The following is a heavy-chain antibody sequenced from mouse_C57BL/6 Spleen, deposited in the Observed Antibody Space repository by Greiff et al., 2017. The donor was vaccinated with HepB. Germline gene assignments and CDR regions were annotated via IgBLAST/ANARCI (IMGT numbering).Heavy chain of an antibody. CDR3: ARPDYGSRRGFAY. Sequence: EVKVEESGPGLVKPSQSLSLTCSVTGYSITSGYYWNWIRQFPGNKLEWMGYISYDGSNNYNPSLKNRISITRDTSKNQFFLKLNSVTTEDTATYYCARPDYGSRRGFAYWGQGTLVTVSA. V-gene: IGHV3-6*01. J-gene: IGHJ3*01. CDR1: GYSITSGYY. D-gene: IGHD1-1*01. CDR2: ISYDGSN.